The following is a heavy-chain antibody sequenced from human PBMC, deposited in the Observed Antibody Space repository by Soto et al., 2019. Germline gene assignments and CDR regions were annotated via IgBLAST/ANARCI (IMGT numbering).Heavy chain of an antibody. J-gene: IGHJ3*02. CDR3: ARDRVATTNGDFDAFDI. CDR2: ISSDGGST. CDR1: GFTLSSYA. Sequence: GGSLRLSCAASGFTLSSYAMHWVRQAPGKGLEYVSAISSDGGSTYYANSVKGRFTISRDNSKNTLYLQMGSLRAEDMAVYYCARDRVATTNGDFDAFDIWGQGTSVTVSS. V-gene: IGHV3-64*01. D-gene: IGHD5-12*01.